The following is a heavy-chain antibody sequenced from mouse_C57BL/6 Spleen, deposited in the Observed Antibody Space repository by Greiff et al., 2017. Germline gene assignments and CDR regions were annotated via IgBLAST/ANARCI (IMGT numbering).Heavy chain of an antibody. D-gene: IGHD1-1*01. CDR3: ARENYGSSYWFAY. CDR1: GFNIKDYY. Sequence: VQLQQSGAELVKPGASVKLSCTASGFNIKDYYMHWVKQRTEQGLEWIGRIDPEDGETKYAPKFKGKATITADTSSNTAYLQLSSLTSEDTAVYYCARENYGSSYWFAYWGQGTLVTVSA. V-gene: IGHV14-2*01. CDR2: IDPEDGET. J-gene: IGHJ3*01.